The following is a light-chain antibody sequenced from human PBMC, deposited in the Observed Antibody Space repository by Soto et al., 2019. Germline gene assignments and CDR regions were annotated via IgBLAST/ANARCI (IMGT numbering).Light chain of an antibody. CDR1: QSISSY. V-gene: IGKV1-39*01. CDR2: AAC. Sequence: DIQMTQSPSSLSASVGDRVTITCRTSQSISSYLNWYQQKPGKAPKLLIYAACSLQSGVPSRFSGSGSGTDFTLTISSRQPEDFATYYCQQSYSTPLTFGGGTKVEIK. J-gene: IGKJ4*01. CDR3: QQSYSTPLT.